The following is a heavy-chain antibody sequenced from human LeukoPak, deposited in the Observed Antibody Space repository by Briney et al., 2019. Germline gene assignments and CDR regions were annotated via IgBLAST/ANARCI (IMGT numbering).Heavy chain of an antibody. CDR1: GFTVSSNC. Sequence: GGSLRLSCAASGFTVSSNCMGWVRQAPGKGLEWVSVFHSAGSTHYADSVKGRFTISRDNSKNTLYLQMNNPRTEDTAGYYCARDPEVGAFWGAFNCRGQGTMVTVCS. CDR3: ARDPEVGAFWGAFNC. D-gene: IGHD1-26*01. J-gene: IGHJ3*01. V-gene: IGHV3-66*01. CDR2: FHSAGST.